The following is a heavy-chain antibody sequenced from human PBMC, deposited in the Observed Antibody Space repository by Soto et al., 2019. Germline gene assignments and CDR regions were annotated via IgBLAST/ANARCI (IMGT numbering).Heavy chain of an antibody. D-gene: IGHD1-26*01. CDR3: ARDAEGVTYYPFAY. Sequence: QVQLEESGPGLVKPSETLSLTCTVSGGSISGYYWSWIRQSPGKELEWIGYFYYNSRSSNYNPSLKSRATISVDTSKNQFSLKLTSVTVTDTAVYYCARDAEGVTYYPFAYWGQETLVTVSS. CDR2: FYYNSRSS. J-gene: IGHJ4*02. V-gene: IGHV4-59*01. CDR1: GGSISGYY.